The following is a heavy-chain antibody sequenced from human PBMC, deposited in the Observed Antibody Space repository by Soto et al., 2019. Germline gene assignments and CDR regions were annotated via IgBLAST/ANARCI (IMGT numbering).Heavy chain of an antibody. CDR1: GYSFTSYW. V-gene: IGHV5-10-1*01. CDR2: IDPSDSYT. J-gene: IGHJ5*02. CDR3: ARHSGGNNNWFDP. D-gene: IGHD2-15*01. Sequence: GESLKISCKGSGYSFTSYWIGWVRQMPGKGLEWMGRIDPSDSYTNYSPSFQGHVTISADKSISTAYLQWSSLKASDTAMYYCARHSGGNNNWFDPWGQGTLVTVSS.